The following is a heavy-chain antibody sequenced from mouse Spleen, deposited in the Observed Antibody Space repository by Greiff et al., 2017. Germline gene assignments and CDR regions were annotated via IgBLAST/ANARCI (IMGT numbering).Heavy chain of an antibody. CDR2: INPSTGGT. D-gene: IGHD2-1*01. CDR3: ARDYGNLDY. CDR1: GYSFTGYY. V-gene: IGHV1-42*01. J-gene: IGHJ2*01. Sequence: VQLQQSGPELVKPGASVKISCKASGYSFTGYYMNWVKQSPEKSLEWIGEINPSTGGTTYNQKFKAKATLTVDKSPSTAYMQLKSLTSEDSAVYYCARDYGNLDYWGQGTTLTVSS.